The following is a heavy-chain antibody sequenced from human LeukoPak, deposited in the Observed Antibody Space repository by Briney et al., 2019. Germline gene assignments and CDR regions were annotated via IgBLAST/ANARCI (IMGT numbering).Heavy chain of an antibody. V-gene: IGHV3-30-3*01. D-gene: IGHD3-9*01. Sequence: HPGGSLRLSCAASGFTFSSYVMSWVREAPGKGVEGVGVISYDGSNKYYEDSVKGRFTISRDHSKNTLYLHMNSLRAEDTAVYYCARGRGAGYDILTGFGYAMDVWGQGTTVTVSS. J-gene: IGHJ6*02. CDR3: ARGRGAGYDILTGFGYAMDV. CDR2: ISYDGSNK. CDR1: GFTFSSYV.